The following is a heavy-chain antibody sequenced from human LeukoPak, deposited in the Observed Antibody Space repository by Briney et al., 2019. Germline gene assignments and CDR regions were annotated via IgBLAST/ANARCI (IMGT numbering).Heavy chain of an antibody. CDR1: GFTFSIYA. J-gene: IGHJ3*02. V-gene: IGHV3-21*01. CDR3: ANNSSDFDAFDI. D-gene: IGHD6-19*01. CDR2: ITNNNFI. Sequence: GGSLRLSCAASGFTFSIYAMNWVRQAPGKGLEWVSSITNNNFIYYADSVKGRFTTSRDNAKNSLYLQMNSLRAEDTAMYYCANNSSDFDAFDIWGQGTMVTVSS.